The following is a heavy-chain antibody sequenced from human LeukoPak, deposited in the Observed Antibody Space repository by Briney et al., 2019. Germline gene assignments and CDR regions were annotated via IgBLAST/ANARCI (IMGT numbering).Heavy chain of an antibody. D-gene: IGHD3-22*01. CDR1: GFTVSSNY. CDR2: IYSGGST. V-gene: IGHV3-53*05. J-gene: IGHJ4*02. CDR3: ASDRDYYDSSDYYFNY. Sequence: GGSLRLSCAASGFTVSSNYMSWVRQAPGKGLEWVSVIYSGGSTYYADSVKGRFTISRDNSKNTLYLQMNSLRAGDTAVYYCASDRDYYDSSDYYFNYWGQGTLVTVSS.